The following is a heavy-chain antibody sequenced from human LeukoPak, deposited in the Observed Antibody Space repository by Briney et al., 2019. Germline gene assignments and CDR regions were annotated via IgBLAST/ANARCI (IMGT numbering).Heavy chain of an antibody. J-gene: IGHJ6*03. Sequence: PGGSLRLSCAASGFTCDDYAMHWVRQAPGKGLEWVSLISGDGGSTYYADSVKGRFTISRDNSKNSLYLQMNSLRTEDTALYYCAKDIRDYYYMVVRGKGTTVTLSS. CDR2: ISGDGGST. CDR1: GFTCDDYA. CDR3: AKDIRDYYYMVV. V-gene: IGHV3-43*02.